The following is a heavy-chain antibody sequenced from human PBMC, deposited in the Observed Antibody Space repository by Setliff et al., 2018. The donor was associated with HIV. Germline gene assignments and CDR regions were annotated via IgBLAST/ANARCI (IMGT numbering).Heavy chain of an antibody. D-gene: IGHD1-26*01. CDR3: ARLDSGSYFRSSYAFDI. J-gene: IGHJ3*02. Sequence: GESLTISCKGSGYSFTNYWIDWVRQMPGKGLEWMGIIYPGDSDTRYSPSFQGQVTISADKSISTAYLQWSSLKASDTAMYYCARLDSGSYFRSSYAFDIWGQGTMVTVS. CDR2: IYPGDSDT. V-gene: IGHV5-51*01. CDR1: GYSFTNYW.